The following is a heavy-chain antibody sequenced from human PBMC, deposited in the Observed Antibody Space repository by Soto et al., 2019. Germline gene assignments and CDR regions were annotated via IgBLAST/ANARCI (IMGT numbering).Heavy chain of an antibody. Sequence: SETLSLTCTVSGGSISSYYWSWIRQPPGKGLEWIGYIYYSGSTNYNPSLKSRVTISVDTSKNQFSQKLSSVTAADTAVYYCANGPAYYYDSSGYPFDYWGQGTLVTVSS. V-gene: IGHV4-59*01. CDR2: IYYSGST. J-gene: IGHJ4*02. CDR1: GGSISSYY. D-gene: IGHD3-22*01. CDR3: ANGPAYYYDSSGYPFDY.